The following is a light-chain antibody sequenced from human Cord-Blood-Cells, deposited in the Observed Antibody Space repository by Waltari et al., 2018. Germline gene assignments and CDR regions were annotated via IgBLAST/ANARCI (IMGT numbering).Light chain of an antibody. CDR3: SSYTSSSTLV. Sequence: QSALTQPASVSGSPGQSITFSCTGTSSDVGGYNYASWYQQHPGKAPKLMIYDVSNRPSGVSNRFSGSKSGNTASLTISGLQAEDEADYYCSSYTSSSTLVFGTGTKVTVL. CDR2: DVS. J-gene: IGLJ1*01. CDR1: SSDVGGYNY. V-gene: IGLV2-14*01.